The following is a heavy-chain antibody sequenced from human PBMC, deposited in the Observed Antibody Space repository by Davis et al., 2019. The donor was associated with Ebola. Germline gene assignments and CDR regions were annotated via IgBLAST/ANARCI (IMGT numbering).Heavy chain of an antibody. CDR1: GYNFASYW. CDR3: ARVLPGDGFDI. CDR2: IDPDDSHT. V-gene: IGHV5-10-1*01. J-gene: IGHJ3*02. Sequence: GESLKISCKGFGYNFASYWISWVRQMPGKGLEWMGKIDPDDSHTKYSPSFEGHVTISADISISTAYLQWSSLKASDTAMYYCARVLPGDGFDIWGQGTMVTVSS. D-gene: IGHD1-14*01.